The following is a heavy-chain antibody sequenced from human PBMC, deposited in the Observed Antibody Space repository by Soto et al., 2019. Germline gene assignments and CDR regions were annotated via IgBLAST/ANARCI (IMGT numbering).Heavy chain of an antibody. V-gene: IGHV3-30*03. CDR1: GFTFNTYG. CDR3: ARSPQPTRGIHWYFDL. CDR2: ISYDGINK. D-gene: IGHD5-12*01. J-gene: IGHJ2*01. Sequence: QVQLVESGGGVVQPGRSLGLSCAASGFTFNTYGMHWVRQAPGKGLEWVAAISYDGINKYYVDSVKGRFTISRDNSKNTLYVQMNSLRAEDTALYYCARSPQPTRGIHWYFDLLGRGILVTVSS.